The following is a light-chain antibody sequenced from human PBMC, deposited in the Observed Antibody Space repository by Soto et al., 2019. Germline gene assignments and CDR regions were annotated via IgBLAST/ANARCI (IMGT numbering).Light chain of an antibody. V-gene: IGKV3-11*01. CDR1: QSVSSS. J-gene: IGKJ4*01. Sequence: DIVMTQSPATLSVSPWERATLSCRASQSVSSSLAWYQQKPGQAPRLLIYDASNRATGIPARFSGSGSGTDFTLTISSLEPEDFAVYYCQQRSNWPPTTFGGGTKVDIK. CDR3: QQRSNWPPTT. CDR2: DAS.